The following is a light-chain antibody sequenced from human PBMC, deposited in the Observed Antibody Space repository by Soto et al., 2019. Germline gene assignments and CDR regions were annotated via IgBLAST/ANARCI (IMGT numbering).Light chain of an antibody. Sequence: QSALTQPASVSGSPGQSITISCTGTSSDVGSYNLVSWYQQHPGKVPKLMIYEVTKRPSGVSHRFSGSKSGNTASLTISGLRAEDEADDYCCAYAGSSTSVLFGGGTKLHVL. CDR2: EVT. J-gene: IGLJ2*01. V-gene: IGLV2-23*02. CDR3: CAYAGSSTSVL. CDR1: SSDVGSYNL.